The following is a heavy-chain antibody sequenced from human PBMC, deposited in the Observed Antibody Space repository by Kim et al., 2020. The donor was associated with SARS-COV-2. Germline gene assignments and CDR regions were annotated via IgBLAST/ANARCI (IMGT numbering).Heavy chain of an antibody. J-gene: IGHJ4*02. D-gene: IGHD2-2*01. CDR2: IWYDGSNK. CDR3: AREDIVVVPAIDY. V-gene: IGHV3-33*01. CDR1: GFTFSSYG. Sequence: GGSRRLSCAASGFTFSSYGMHWVRQAPGKGLEWVAVIWYDGSNKYYADSVKGRFTISRDNSKNTLYLQMNSLRAEDTAVYYCAREDIVVVPAIDYWGQGTLVTVSS.